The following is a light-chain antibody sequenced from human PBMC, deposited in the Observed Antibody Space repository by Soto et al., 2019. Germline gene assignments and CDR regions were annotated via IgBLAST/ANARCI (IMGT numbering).Light chain of an antibody. CDR1: QSVSSY. CDR3: QQRSNWLT. V-gene: IGKV3-11*01. Sequence: EIVLTQSPATLSLSPGERATLSCRASQSVSSYLAWYQQKPGQAPSLLIYDASNRATGIPARFSGSGSGIDFTLTISSLAPEDFAVYYCQQRSNWLTFGGGTKVEIK. J-gene: IGKJ4*02. CDR2: DAS.